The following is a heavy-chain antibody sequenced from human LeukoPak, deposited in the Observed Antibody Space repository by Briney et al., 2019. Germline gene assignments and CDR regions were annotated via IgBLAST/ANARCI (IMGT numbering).Heavy chain of an antibody. J-gene: IGHJ4*02. CDR1: GFTVSSNY. CDR3: ARGGYSSSWYHFDY. Sequence: GGSRRLSCAASGFTVSSNYMSWVRQAPGKGLEWVSVIYSGGTTNYADSVKGRFTISRDNSKNTLFLQMNSLRAEDTAVYYCARGGYSSSWYHFDYWGQGTLVTVSS. D-gene: IGHD6-13*01. CDR2: IYSGGTT. V-gene: IGHV3-53*01.